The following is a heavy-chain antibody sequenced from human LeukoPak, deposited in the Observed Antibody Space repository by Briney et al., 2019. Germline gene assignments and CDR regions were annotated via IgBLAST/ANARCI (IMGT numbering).Heavy chain of an antibody. CDR3: AKDRRIVVVPAATNDFDY. D-gene: IGHD2-2*01. V-gene: IGHV3-23*01. CDR2: ISGSGGST. J-gene: IGHJ4*02. CDR1: GFTFSSYA. Sequence: PGGSLRLSCAASGFTFSSYAMSWVRQAPGKGLEWVSAISGSGGSTYYADSVKGRFTISRDNSKNTLYLQMNSLRAEDTAVYYCAKDRRIVVVPAATNDFDYWGQGTLVTVSS.